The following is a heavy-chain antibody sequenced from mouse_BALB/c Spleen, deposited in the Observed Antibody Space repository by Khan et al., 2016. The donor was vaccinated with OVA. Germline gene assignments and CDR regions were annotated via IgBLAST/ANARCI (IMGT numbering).Heavy chain of an antibody. V-gene: IGHV3-2*02. CDR3: ARGNYYGYTMDY. D-gene: IGHD1-1*01. J-gene: IGHJ4*01. Sequence: EVQLQESGPGLVKPSQSLSLTCTVTGYSITSNYAWNWIRQFPGNKLEWMGYISYSGLTSSNPSLKSRISITRDPSKNQFFLQLNSVTTEDTATYYGARGNYYGYTMDYWGQGTSVTVSS. CDR2: ISYSGLT. CDR1: GYSITSNYA.